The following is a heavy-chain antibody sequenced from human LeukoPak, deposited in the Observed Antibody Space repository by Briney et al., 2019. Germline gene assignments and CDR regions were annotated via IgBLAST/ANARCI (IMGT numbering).Heavy chain of an antibody. D-gene: IGHD1-1*01. CDR3: ARSNSNSFDI. CDR1: GYTFTSYD. J-gene: IGHJ3*02. CDR2: INPNSGAT. V-gene: IGHV1-2*02. Sequence: ASVKVSCKASGYTFTSYDINWVRQAPGQGLEWMGWINPNSGATNSGQNFQGRLTMTRDTSIATAYMELSRLTSDDTAVYYCARSNSNSFDIWGQGTMVTVSS.